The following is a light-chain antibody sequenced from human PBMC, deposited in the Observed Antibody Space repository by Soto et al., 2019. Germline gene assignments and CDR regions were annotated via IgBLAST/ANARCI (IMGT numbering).Light chain of an antibody. Sequence: QSVLTQPPSVSAAPGQKVTISCSGSSSNIGNHYVSWYQQLPGTAPKLLIYDNNQRPSGIPDRFSGSKSGTSATLGITGLQTGGEADYYCGTWDSSLGAYVFGTGTKGTVL. J-gene: IGLJ1*01. V-gene: IGLV1-51*01. CDR1: SSNIGNHY. CDR3: GTWDSSLGAYV. CDR2: DNN.